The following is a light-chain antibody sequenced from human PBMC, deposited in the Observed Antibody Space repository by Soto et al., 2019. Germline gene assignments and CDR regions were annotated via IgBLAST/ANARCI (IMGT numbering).Light chain of an antibody. CDR1: QSVSSN. CDR2: GAS. CDR3: QQYNNWPPWT. V-gene: IGKV3-15*01. J-gene: IGKJ1*01. Sequence: EIVMTQSPATLSVSPGERATLSCRASQSVSSNFAWYQQKPGQAPRLLIYGASTRATGIPARFSGSGSATEFTLTISSLQSEDFAVYYCQQYNNWPPWTFGRGAKVEIK.